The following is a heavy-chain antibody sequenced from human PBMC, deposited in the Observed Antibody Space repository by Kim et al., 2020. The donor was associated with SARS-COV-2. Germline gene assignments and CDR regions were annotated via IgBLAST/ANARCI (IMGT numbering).Heavy chain of an antibody. CDR1: GFTFSSYD. V-gene: IGHV3-13*04. D-gene: IGHD6-13*01. Sequence: GGALRLSCAASGFTFSSYDMHWVRQATGKGLEWVSAIGTAGDTYYPGSVKGRFTISRENAKNSLYLQMNSLRAGDTAVYYCARGAGIAAAGYYYYYAMDVWGQGPTVTVSS. J-gene: IGHJ6*02. CDR3: ARGAGIAAAGYYYYYAMDV. CDR2: IGTAGDT.